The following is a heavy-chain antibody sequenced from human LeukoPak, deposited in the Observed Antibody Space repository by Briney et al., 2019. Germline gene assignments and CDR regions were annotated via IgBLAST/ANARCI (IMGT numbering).Heavy chain of an antibody. J-gene: IGHJ4*02. D-gene: IGHD2-15*01. Sequence: PGGSLRLSCAASGFTFSSYSMNWVRQAPGKGLEWVSSISSSSSYIYYADSVKGRFTISRDNAKNSLYLQMNSLRAEDTAVYYCARGYSAGGSCYFDYWGQGTLVTVSS. CDR2: ISSSSSYI. CDR1: GFTFSSYS. CDR3: ARGYSAGGSCYFDY. V-gene: IGHV3-21*01.